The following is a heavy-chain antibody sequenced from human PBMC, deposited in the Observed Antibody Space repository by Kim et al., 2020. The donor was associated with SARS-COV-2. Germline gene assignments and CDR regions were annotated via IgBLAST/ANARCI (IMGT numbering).Heavy chain of an antibody. CDR3: AREGVTANPGAFDI. V-gene: IGHV1-46*01. J-gene: IGHJ3*02. Sequence: AQKFQGRVTMTRDTSTRTVYMELSSLRSEDTAVYYCAREGVTANPGAFDIWGQGTMVTVSS. D-gene: IGHD2-21*02.